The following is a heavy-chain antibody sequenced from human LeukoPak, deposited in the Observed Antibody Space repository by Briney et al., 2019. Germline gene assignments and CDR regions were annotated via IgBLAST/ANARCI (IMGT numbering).Heavy chain of an antibody. CDR3: ATGNYYGSRSYAY. CDR2: IKSKTDGGTI. J-gene: IGHJ4*02. Sequence: GGSLRLSCAASGITFSNAWMRWVRQAPGKGLEWVGRIKSKTDGGTIDYAAPVKGRFTISRDDSKNTQYLQMNSLKTEDTAFYYCATGNYYGSRSYAYWGQGTLVTVSS. V-gene: IGHV3-15*01. CDR1: GITFSNAW. D-gene: IGHD3-10*01.